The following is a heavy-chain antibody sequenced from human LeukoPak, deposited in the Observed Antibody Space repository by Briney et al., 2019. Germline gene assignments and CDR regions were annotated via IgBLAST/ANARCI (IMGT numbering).Heavy chain of an antibody. CDR1: EFTFSNYA. CDR3: ARINYYDGSGFYRDY. Sequence: GGSLRLSCAASEFTFSNYAMNWVRQAPGKGLEWVSVIYSGGKTYYADSVKGRFTISRDDSKNTLHLQMNSLRAEDTAVYYCARINYYDGSGFYRDYWGQGTLVTVSS. D-gene: IGHD3-22*01. CDR2: IYSGGKT. V-gene: IGHV3-23*03. J-gene: IGHJ4*02.